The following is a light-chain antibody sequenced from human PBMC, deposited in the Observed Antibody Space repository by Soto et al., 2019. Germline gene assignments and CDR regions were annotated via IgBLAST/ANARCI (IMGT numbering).Light chain of an antibody. Sequence: QSALTQPASVSGSPGQSITISCTGTSSDIGSGYAYVSWYQQHPCKAPKVIIYEVRHRPSSVSSRFSGSKSGNTASLTISGLQAEDEAHYYCSSYTTYDTVVFGGGTKLTVL. V-gene: IGLV2-14*01. CDR3: SSYTTYDTVV. CDR2: EVR. CDR1: SSDIGSGYAY. J-gene: IGLJ3*02.